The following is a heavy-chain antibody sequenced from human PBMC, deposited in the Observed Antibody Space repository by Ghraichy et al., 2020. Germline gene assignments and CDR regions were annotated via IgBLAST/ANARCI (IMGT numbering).Heavy chain of an antibody. D-gene: IGHD2-21*02. J-gene: IGHJ6*02. Sequence: GGSLRLSCAASGFTVSSNYMSWVRQAPGKGLEWVSVIYSGGSTYYADSVKGRFTISRDNSKNTRYLQMNSLRAEETAVYYCARWCGGDCYHFGNYYYYGMDVWSQGRTVTVSS. CDR3: ARWCGGDCYHFGNYYYYGMDV. CDR2: IYSGGST. V-gene: IGHV3-53*01. CDR1: GFTVSSNY.